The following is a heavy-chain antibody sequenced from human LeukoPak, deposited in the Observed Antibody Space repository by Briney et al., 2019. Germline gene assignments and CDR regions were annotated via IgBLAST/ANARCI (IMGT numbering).Heavy chain of an antibody. J-gene: IGHJ4*02. CDR3: ARDLQERGYFDY. CDR1: GFTFSDYY. Sequence: GGSLSLSCAASGFTFSDYYMSWIRQAPGKGLEWVSYISSSGSTIYYAGSEKGRFHISRDNAKNSLYLQMNSLRAEDTAVYYCARDLQERGYFDYWGQGTLVTVSS. D-gene: IGHD5-24*01. CDR2: ISSSGSTI. V-gene: IGHV3-11*01.